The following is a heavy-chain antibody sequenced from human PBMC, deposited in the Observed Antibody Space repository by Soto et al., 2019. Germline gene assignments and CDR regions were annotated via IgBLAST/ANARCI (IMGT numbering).Heavy chain of an antibody. V-gene: IGHV4-4*07. J-gene: IGHJ5*02. CDR1: GASISGFY. Sequence: SETLSLTCTVSGASISGFYWSWIRKSAGKGLEWIGRIYATGTTDYNPSPKSRVMMSVDTSKRQFSLKLRSVTAADTAVYYCVRDGTKTLRDWFDPWGQGISVTVSS. CDR3: VRDGTKTLRDWFDP. D-gene: IGHD1-1*01. CDR2: IYATGTT.